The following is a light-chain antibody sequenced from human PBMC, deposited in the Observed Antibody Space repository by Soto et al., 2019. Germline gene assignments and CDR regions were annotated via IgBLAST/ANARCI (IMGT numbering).Light chain of an antibody. CDR3: TSYVGNDIWV. CDR2: EVT. Sequence: QSALTQPPSASGSPGQSVTISCTGTSIDVGAYKYVSWDQQYPGKAPKLMIYEVTKRPSGVPDRFSGSKSGNTASLTVSGLQAEDEADYYCTSYVGNDIWVFGGGTKLTVL. CDR1: SIDVGAYKY. V-gene: IGLV2-8*01. J-gene: IGLJ3*02.